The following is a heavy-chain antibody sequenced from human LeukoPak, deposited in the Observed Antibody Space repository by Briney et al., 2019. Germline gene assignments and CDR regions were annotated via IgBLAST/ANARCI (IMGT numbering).Heavy chain of an antibody. CDR1: GYTFTGYY. CDR2: INPNSGGT. J-gene: IGHJ5*02. Sequence: ASVKVSCKASGYTFTGYYMHWVRQAPGQGLEWMGWINPNSGGTNYAQKLQGRVTMTTDTSTSTAYMELRSLRSDDTAVYYCARGERTRGYSYGYDWFDPWGQGTLVTVSS. V-gene: IGHV1-2*02. CDR3: ARGERTRGYSYGYDWFDP. D-gene: IGHD5-18*01.